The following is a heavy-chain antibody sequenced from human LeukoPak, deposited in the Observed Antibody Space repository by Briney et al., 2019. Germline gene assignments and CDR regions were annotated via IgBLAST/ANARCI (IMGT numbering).Heavy chain of an antibody. V-gene: IGHV1-46*03. CDR3: AVSAFDY. CDR1: GYTFTNYY. Sequence: ASVKVSCKASGYTFTNYYIHWVRQAPGQGLEWVGIINPGIGDTKNAPKFQGRVTLTWDTSTSTVYMELSSLRYEDTAVYYCAVSAFDYWGQGTLVTVSS. J-gene: IGHJ4*02. D-gene: IGHD3-10*01. CDR2: INPGIGDT.